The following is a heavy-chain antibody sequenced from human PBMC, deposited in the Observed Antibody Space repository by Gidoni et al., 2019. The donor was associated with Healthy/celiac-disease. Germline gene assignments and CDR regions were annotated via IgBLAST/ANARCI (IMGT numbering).Heavy chain of an antibody. J-gene: IGHJ3*02. CDR3: AISSYDFWSGYQKPGDAFDI. D-gene: IGHD3-3*01. V-gene: IGHV4-34*01. CDR1: GGSFSGYY. Sequence: QVQLQQWGAGLLKPSETLSLTCAVYGGSFSGYYWRWIRQPQGKGLEWIGEINHSGSNKYNPSLKSRVTISVDTSKNQVSLKLSSVTDADTAVYYCAISSYDFWSGYQKPGDAFDIWGQGTMVTVSS. CDR2: INHSGSN.